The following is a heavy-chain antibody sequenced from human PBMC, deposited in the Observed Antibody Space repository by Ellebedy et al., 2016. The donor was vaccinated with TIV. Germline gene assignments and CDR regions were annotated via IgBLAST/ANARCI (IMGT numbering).Heavy chain of an antibody. Sequence: GESLKISXAASGFTFSSYAMSWVRQAPGKGLEWVSAISGSGGSTYYADSVKGRFTISRDNSKNTLYLQMNSLRAEDTAVYFCAKNGVARETGKDAFDIWGQGTMVTVSS. V-gene: IGHV3-23*01. CDR3: AKNGVARETGKDAFDI. D-gene: IGHD2-15*01. CDR1: GFTFSSYA. J-gene: IGHJ3*02. CDR2: ISGSGGST.